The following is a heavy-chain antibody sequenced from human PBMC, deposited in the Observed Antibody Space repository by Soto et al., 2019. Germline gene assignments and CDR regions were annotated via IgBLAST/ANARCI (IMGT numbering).Heavy chain of an antibody. CDR1: GFTFRSSS. Sequence: EVLLVESGGGLVQPGGSLRLSCVASGFTFRSSSMHWIRQAPGRGLEWISHIRHSANAMFYADSVKGRFTISRDNARNSLFLQMNSLRDEDTALYYCAKDKGEPYIDFWGQGTLVTVSS. CDR3: AKDKGEPYIDF. D-gene: IGHD2-15*01. V-gene: IGHV3-48*02. J-gene: IGHJ4*02. CDR2: IRHSANAM.